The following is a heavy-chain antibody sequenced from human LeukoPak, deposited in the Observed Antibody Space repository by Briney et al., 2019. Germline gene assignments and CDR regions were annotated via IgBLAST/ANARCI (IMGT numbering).Heavy chain of an antibody. Sequence: GASVKVSCKASGYTFTGYYMHWVRQAPGQGLEWMGWINPNSGGTNYAQKFQGRVTMTRDTSISTAYMELSRLRSDDTAVYYCARDREGYYDILTGYYGVGAFDIWGQGTWSPSLQ. CDR2: INPNSGGT. CDR3: ARDREGYYDILTGYYGVGAFDI. CDR1: GYTFTGYY. V-gene: IGHV1-2*02. J-gene: IGHJ3*02. D-gene: IGHD3-9*01.